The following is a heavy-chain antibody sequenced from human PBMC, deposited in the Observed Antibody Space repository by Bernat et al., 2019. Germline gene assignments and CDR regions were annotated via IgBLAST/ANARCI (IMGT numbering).Heavy chain of an antibody. CDR1: GFIFSGYG. V-gene: IGHV3-33*01. CDR3: ARIPRSGNNCKPYYYYGMDA. Sequence: QVQVVQSGGGVVQPGRSLKLSCAVSGFIFSGYGMHWVRQAPGKGLEWVAIIWYDGNTKYYADSVKGRFTISRDNSKNTLYLQMDSLRADDTAVYYCARIPRSGNNCKPYYYYGMDAWGQGTTVTVSS. CDR2: IWYDGNTK. J-gene: IGHJ6*02. D-gene: IGHD3-22*01.